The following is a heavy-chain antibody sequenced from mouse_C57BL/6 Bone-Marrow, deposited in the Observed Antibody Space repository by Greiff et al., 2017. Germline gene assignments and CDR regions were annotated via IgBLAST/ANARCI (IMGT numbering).Heavy chain of an antibody. CDR1: GYTFTSYT. D-gene: IGHD1-3*01. CDR2: INPSSGYT. CDR3: ARKGSDYYSMDY. Sequence: VKLQQSGAELARPGASVKMSCKASGYTFTSYTMHWVKQRPGQGLEWIGYINPSSGYTKYNQKFKDKATLTADKSSSTAYLQLSILTSEDSAVYYCARKGSDYYSMDYWGQATSLPVSS. V-gene: IGHV1-4*01. J-gene: IGHJ4*01.